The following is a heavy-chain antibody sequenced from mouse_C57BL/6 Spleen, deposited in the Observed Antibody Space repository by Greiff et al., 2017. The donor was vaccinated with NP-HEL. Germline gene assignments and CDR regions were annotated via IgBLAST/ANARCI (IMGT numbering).Heavy chain of an antibody. Sequence: EVQVVESGGGLVKPGGSLKLSCAASGFTFSSYTMSWVRQTPEKRLEWVATISGGGGNTYYPDSVKGRFTISRDNAKNTLYLQMSSLRSEDTALYYCAKTAQATRYFDVWGTGTTVTVSS. CDR3: AKTAQATRYFDV. V-gene: IGHV5-9*01. CDR2: ISGGGGNT. J-gene: IGHJ1*03. D-gene: IGHD3-2*02. CDR1: GFTFSSYT.